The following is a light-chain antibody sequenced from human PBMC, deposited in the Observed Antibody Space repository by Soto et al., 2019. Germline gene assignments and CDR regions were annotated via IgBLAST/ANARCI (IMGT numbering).Light chain of an antibody. CDR3: QHYNSYSEA. Sequence: DIQMTQSPFSLSASVGDRVASTCRASQNITTYVNWYQQKPGKAPNLLIYGASNLQSGVPSRFSGSGSGTEFTLTISSLQPDDFATYYCQHYNSYSEAFGQGTKVDIK. V-gene: IGKV1-39*01. CDR1: QNITTY. J-gene: IGKJ1*01. CDR2: GAS.